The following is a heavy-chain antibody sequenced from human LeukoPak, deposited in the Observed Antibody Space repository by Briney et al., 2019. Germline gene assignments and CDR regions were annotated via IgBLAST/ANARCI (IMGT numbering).Heavy chain of an antibody. D-gene: IGHD1-1*01. V-gene: IGHV4-4*02. Sequence: SETLSLTCAVSGDSISSGNWWTWVRQPPGKGLEWIGEIYHSGTTTYNPSLKSRVTISVDKSKNQFSLKPTSVTAADTAVYYCARRVTGTLAPIDYWGQGTLVTVSS. J-gene: IGHJ4*02. CDR1: GDSISSGNW. CDR2: IYHSGTT. CDR3: ARRVTGTLAPIDY.